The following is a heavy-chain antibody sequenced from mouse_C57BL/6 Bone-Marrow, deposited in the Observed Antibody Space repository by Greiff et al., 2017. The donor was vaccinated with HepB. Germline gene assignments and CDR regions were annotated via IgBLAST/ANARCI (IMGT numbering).Heavy chain of an antibody. D-gene: IGHD1-1*01. Sequence: QVQLQQSGAELVKPGASVKISCKASGYAFSSYWMNWVKQRPGKGLEWIGQIYPGDGDTNYNGKFKGKATLTADKSSSTAYMQLSSLTSEDSAVYFCARWGSSTYWYLDVWGTGTTVTVSS. J-gene: IGHJ1*03. CDR2: IYPGDGDT. V-gene: IGHV1-80*01. CDR1: GYAFSSYW. CDR3: ARWGSSTYWYLDV.